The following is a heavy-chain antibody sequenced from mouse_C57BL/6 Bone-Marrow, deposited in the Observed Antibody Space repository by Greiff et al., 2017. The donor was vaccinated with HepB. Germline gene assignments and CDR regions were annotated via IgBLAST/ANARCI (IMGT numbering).Heavy chain of an antibody. CDR3: ARSNYYGSSSWFAY. CDR2: IYPSDSET. V-gene: IGHV1-61*01. CDR1: GYTFTSYW. J-gene: IGHJ3*01. Sequence: QVQLQQPGAELVRPGSSVKLSCKASGYTFTSYWMDWVKQRPGQGLEWIGNIYPSDSETHYNQKFKDKATLTVDNSSSTAYMQLSSLTSEGSAVYYCARSNYYGSSSWFAYWGQGTLVTVSA. D-gene: IGHD1-1*01.